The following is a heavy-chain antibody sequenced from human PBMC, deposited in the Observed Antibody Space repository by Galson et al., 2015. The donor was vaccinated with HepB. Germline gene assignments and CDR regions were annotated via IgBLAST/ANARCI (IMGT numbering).Heavy chain of an antibody. CDR1: GFTFSSYS. D-gene: IGHD3-10*01. CDR2: ISSSSTTI. Sequence: LRLSFAASGFTFSSYSMNWVRQAPGKGLEWVSYISSSSTTIYYPDSVKGRFTISRDSAKNSLYLQMDSLRDEDTAVYYCARYGSGSYSLAYWGQGTLVTVSS. CDR3: ARYGSGSYSLAY. V-gene: IGHV3-48*02. J-gene: IGHJ4*02.